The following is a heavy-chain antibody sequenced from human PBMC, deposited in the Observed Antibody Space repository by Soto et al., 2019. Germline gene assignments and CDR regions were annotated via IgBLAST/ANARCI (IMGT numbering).Heavy chain of an antibody. D-gene: IGHD2-15*01. J-gene: IGHJ4*02. CDR1: GYTFTSYA. CDR3: ARGPGGPDGPGDY. V-gene: IGHV1-3*01. Sequence: QVQLVQSGAEVKKPGASVKVSCKASGYTFTSYAMHWVRQAPGQRLEWMGWINAGNGNTKYSQKFQGRVTITRDTSASTAYMELSSLISEYTAVYYCARGPGGPDGPGDYWGQGTLVTVSS. CDR2: INAGNGNT.